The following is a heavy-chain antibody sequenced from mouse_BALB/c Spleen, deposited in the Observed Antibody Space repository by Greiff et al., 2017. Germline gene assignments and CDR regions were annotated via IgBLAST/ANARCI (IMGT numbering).Heavy chain of an antibody. Sequence: QVQLKESGPGLVAPSQSLSITCTVSGFSLTSYDISWIRQPPGKGLEWLGVIWTGGGTNYNSAFMSRLSISKDNSKSQVFLKMNSLQTDDTAIYYCVRETGTYWGQGTLVTVSA. V-gene: IGHV2-9-2*01. CDR2: IWTGGGT. D-gene: IGHD4-1*01. CDR1: GFSLTSYD. J-gene: IGHJ3*01. CDR3: VRETGTY.